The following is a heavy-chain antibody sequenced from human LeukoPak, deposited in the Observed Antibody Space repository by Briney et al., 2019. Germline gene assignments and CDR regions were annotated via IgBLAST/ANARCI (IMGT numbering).Heavy chain of an antibody. V-gene: IGHV3-23*01. D-gene: IGHD3-16*01. CDR3: AQGRLWGRGGYHYYYMDV. CDR2: LSRRGSYP. CDR1: GFTYSSDP. J-gene: IGHJ6*03. Sequence: GGSLTLSCEASGFTYSSDPMMWLPQAPGEAWEGVPELSRRGSYPYYADSVKGRFTVSRDNTKNTLYLQMSSLRVEDTALYYCAQGRLWGRGGYHYYYMDVWGKGTAVTISS.